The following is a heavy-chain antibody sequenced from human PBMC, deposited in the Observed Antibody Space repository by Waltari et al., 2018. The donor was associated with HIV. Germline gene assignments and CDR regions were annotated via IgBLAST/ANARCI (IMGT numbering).Heavy chain of an antibody. CDR1: GLSFDDLG. J-gene: IGHJ4*02. V-gene: IGHV3-20*04. D-gene: IGHD2-15*01. CDR2: INWNGGRT. Sequence: DVQLVESGGGVVRPGGSLRLSCAASGLSFDDLGMPWVRQAPGKGLEWVSTINWNGGRTNYADSVKGRFTISRDNAKNSLYLQMNSLRAEDTALYYCARDGLLPFDSWGQGTLITVSS. CDR3: ARDGLLPFDS.